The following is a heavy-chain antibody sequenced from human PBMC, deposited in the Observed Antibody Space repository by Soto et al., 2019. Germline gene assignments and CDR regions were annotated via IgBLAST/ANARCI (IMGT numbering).Heavy chain of an antibody. Sequence: SVKVSCKASGGTFSSYAISWVRQAPGQGLEWMGGIIPIFGTANYAQKFQGRVTITADESTSTAYMELSSLRSEDTAVYYCASPTIFGVVTEYYYGMDVWGQGTTVTVSS. V-gene: IGHV1-69*13. CDR1: GGTFSSYA. CDR3: ASPTIFGVVTEYYYGMDV. D-gene: IGHD3-3*01. CDR2: IIPIFGTA. J-gene: IGHJ6*02.